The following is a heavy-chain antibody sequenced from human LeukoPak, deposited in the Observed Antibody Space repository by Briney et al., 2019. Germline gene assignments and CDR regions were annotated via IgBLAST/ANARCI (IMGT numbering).Heavy chain of an antibody. J-gene: IGHJ5*02. V-gene: IGHV3-9*01. Sequence: GGSLRLSCAASGFIFGDYAMHWVRQGPGKGLEWVSGIDWNSGNMVYADSVKGRFTISRDNAKNSLYLQMDSLRAEDTAVYYCAEDPIFGVVMPNWFDPWGQGTLVTVSS. CDR3: AEDPIFGVVMPNWFDP. CDR1: GFIFGDYA. D-gene: IGHD3-3*01. CDR2: IDWNSGNM.